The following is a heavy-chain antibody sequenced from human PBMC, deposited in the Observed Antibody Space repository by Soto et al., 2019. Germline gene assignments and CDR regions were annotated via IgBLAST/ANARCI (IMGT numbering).Heavy chain of an antibody. CDR1: GFTFSKYG. CDR2: IWYDGSDQ. J-gene: IGHJ4*02. V-gene: IGHV3-33*01. Sequence: QVQSVESGGGVVQPGGSLRLSCVVSGFTFSKYGMHWVRQAPGKGLEWVAAIWYDGSDQKYADSVKGRFTISRDDSRNRVFLQMNSLRADATTVYYGVGAGIYYLDYWGQGSLVTVSS. CDR3: VGAGIYYLDY. D-gene: IGHD3-10*01.